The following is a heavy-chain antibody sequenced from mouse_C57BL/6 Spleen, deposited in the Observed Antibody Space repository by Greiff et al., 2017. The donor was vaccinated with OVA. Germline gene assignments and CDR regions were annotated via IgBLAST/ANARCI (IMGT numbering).Heavy chain of an antibody. J-gene: IGHJ2*01. CDR3: ARHESNLDY. D-gene: IGHD2-5*01. Sequence: VQLKESGGDLVKPGGSLKLSCAASGFTFSSYGMSWVRQTPDKRLEWVATISSGGSYTYYPDSVKGRFTISRDNAKNTLYLQMSSLKSEDTAMYYCARHESNLDYWGQGTTLTVSS. CDR2: ISSGGSYT. CDR1: GFTFSSYG. V-gene: IGHV5-6*01.